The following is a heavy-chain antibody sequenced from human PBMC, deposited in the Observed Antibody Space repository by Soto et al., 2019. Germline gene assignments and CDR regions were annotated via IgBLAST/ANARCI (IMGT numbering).Heavy chain of an antibody. J-gene: IGHJ6*02. CDR1: GGTFSSYA. CDR3: ARGDIVVVPAAIHYYYYYGMDV. D-gene: IGHD2-2*01. CDR2: IIPIFGTA. Sequence: VASVKVSCKASGGTFSSYAISWVRQAPGQGLEWMGGIIPIFGTANYAQKLQGRVTITADESTSTAYMELSSLRSEDTAVYYCARGDIVVVPAAIHYYYYYGMDVWGQGTTVTVSS. V-gene: IGHV1-69*13.